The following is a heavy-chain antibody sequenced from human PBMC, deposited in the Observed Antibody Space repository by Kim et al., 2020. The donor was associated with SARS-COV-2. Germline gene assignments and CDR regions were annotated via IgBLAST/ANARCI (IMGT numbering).Heavy chain of an antibody. V-gene: IGHV1-3*01. Sequence: SQKFQGRVTITRDTSASTAYMELSSLRSEDTAVYYCAIGYYYYYYYGMDVWGQGTTVTVSS. D-gene: IGHD5-18*01. CDR3: AIGYYYYYYYGMDV. J-gene: IGHJ6*02.